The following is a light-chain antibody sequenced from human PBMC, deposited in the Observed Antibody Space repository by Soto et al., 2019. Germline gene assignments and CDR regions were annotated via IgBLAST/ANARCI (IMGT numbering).Light chain of an antibody. J-gene: IGKJ2*01. CDR2: GAS. V-gene: IGKV3-15*01. CDR3: QQYNNLPPYT. Sequence: ELVMMQSPATLAMSPGERATLSCRASESVSSNLAWYQQKPGQAPRLLIYGASTMATGITARFSGRGYGTEFTHTLSRLQYEDFVVYYCQQYNNLPPYTFGQGPKQEI. CDR1: ESVSSN.